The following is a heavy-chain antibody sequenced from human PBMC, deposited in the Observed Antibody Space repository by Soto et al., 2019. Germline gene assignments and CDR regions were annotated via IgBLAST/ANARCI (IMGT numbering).Heavy chain of an antibody. Sequence: GGSLRLSCAASGFTFSSYGMHWVRQAPGKGLEWVAVISYDGSNKYYADSVKGRFTISRDNSKNTLYLQMNSLRAEDTAVYYCANDFDSSGVVYYYYYYGMDVWGQGTTVTVSS. V-gene: IGHV3-30*18. J-gene: IGHJ6*02. CDR2: ISYDGSNK. D-gene: IGHD3-9*01. CDR3: ANDFDSSGVVYYYYYYGMDV. CDR1: GFTFSSYG.